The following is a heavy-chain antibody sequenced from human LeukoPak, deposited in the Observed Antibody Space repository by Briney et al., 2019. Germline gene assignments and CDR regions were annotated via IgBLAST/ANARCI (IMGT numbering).Heavy chain of an antibody. Sequence: PGGSLRLSCAASGFTFSSYSMNWVRQAPGKGLEWVSSISSSSSYIYYADSVKGRFTISRDDSQNTLYLQMNSLSAEDTAVYYCAKVETSGGANCYALDYWGQGTLVTVSS. D-gene: IGHD2-2*01. CDR1: GFTFSSYS. CDR2: ISSSSSYI. V-gene: IGHV3-21*04. J-gene: IGHJ4*02. CDR3: AKVETSGGANCYALDY.